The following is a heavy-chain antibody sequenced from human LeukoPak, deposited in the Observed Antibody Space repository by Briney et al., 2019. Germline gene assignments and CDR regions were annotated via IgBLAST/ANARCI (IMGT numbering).Heavy chain of an antibody. CDR1: GGTFSSYA. CDR2: IIPIFGTA. D-gene: IGHD3-22*01. Sequence: SVKVSCKASGGTFSSYAISWVRQPPGQGLEWMGGIIPIFGTANYAQKFQGRVTITADESTSTAYMELSSLRSEDTAVYYCARDLRYYYDSSGYYDYWGQGTLVTVSS. CDR3: ARDLRYYYDSSGYYDY. J-gene: IGHJ4*02. V-gene: IGHV1-69*13.